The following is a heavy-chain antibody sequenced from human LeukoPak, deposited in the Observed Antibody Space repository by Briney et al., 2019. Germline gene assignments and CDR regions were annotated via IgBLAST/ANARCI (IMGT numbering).Heavy chain of an antibody. Sequence: ASVKVSCKASGYTFTSYYMHWVRQAPGQGLEWMGIINPSGGSTSYAQKFQGRVTMTRDTSTSTVYMELSSLRSEDTAVYYCAKEDTAVPQIDYWGQGTPVTVSS. CDR1: GYTFTSYY. V-gene: IGHV1-46*01. J-gene: IGHJ4*02. CDR3: AKEDTAVPQIDY. CDR2: INPSGGST. D-gene: IGHD5-18*01.